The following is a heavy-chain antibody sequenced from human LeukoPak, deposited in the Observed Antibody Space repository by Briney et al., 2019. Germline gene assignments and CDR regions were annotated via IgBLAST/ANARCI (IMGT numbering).Heavy chain of an antibody. J-gene: IGHJ4*02. CDR2: IYYSGGT. CDR3: ARVVYSGSWGYFDY. V-gene: IGHV4-59*01. D-gene: IGHD3-10*01. CDR1: GGSIRAYY. Sequence: SETLSLTCTVSGGSIRAYYWSWIRQSPGKGLEWIGYIYYSGGTSYNPSLKSRVTISIDTSKTQFSLKLSSMTAPDTAVYYCARVVYSGSWGYFDYWGQGALVTVSS.